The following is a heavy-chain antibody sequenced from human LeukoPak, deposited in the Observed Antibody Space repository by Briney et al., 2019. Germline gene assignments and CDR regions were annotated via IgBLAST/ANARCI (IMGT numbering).Heavy chain of an antibody. CDR3: ARGGGYSYGSFDY. CDR1: GFTFSSYG. CDR2: INRDGSST. Sequence: QAGGSLRLSCTTSGFTFSSYGMHWVRQAPGKGLVWVSRINRDGSSTSYADSVKGRFTISRDNAKNTPYLQMNSLRAEDTAVYYCARGGGYSYGSFDYWGQGTLVTVSS. J-gene: IGHJ4*02. D-gene: IGHD5-18*01. V-gene: IGHV3-74*01.